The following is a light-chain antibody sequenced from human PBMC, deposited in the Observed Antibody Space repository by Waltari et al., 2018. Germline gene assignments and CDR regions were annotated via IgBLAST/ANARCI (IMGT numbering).Light chain of an antibody. CDR3: QAWDSSVV. V-gene: IGLV3-1*01. J-gene: IGLJ2*01. CDR2: QDN. Sequence: SYELTQPPSVSVSPGQTDSITCSGDKLGDKYAWWYQQKPGQSPVLVLYQDNKRPSGIPERFSGSNSGNTATLTISGTQAMDEADYYCQAWDSSVVFGGGTKLTVL. CDR1: KLGDKY.